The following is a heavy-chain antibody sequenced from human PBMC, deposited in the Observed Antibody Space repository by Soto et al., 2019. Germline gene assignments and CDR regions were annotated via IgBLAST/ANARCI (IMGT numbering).Heavy chain of an antibody. J-gene: IGHJ3*02. V-gene: IGHV4-31*03. CDR3: ARDGYSGSSAHGAFDI. Sequence: QVLLQESGPGLVKPSQTLSLTCTVSGGSITSGGYYWNWVRQHPGKGLEWIGYIYYSGSTYYNPSLKSRVIISVDTSKKWFSLKLNSVTAADTAVYYCARDGYSGSSAHGAFDIWGQGTMVTVSS. D-gene: IGHD1-26*01. CDR1: GGSITSGGYY. CDR2: IYYSGST.